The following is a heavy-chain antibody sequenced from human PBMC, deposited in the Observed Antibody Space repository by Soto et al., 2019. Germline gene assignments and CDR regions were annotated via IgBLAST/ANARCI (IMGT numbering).Heavy chain of an antibody. CDR3: AKDKDTYGSDYYFDY. V-gene: IGHV4-59*12. D-gene: IGHD5-18*01. Sequence: PLETLPPTWTVSGGSLISYYWIWIRQPPGKGLEWIGYIYYSGSTNYNPSLKSRVTISVDTSKNQFSLKLSSVTAADTAVYYCAKDKDTYGSDYYFDYWGQGTLVTVSS. J-gene: IGHJ4*02. CDR2: IYYSGST. CDR1: GGSLISYY.